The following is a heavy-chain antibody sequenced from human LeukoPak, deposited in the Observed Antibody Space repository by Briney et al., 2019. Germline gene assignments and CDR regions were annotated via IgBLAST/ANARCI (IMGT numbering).Heavy chain of an antibody. CDR2: ISSSSSYI. CDR3: ARDPGGFNEKAFDY. V-gene: IGHV3-21*01. CDR1: GFTFNTYN. Sequence: PGGSLRLSCAGSGFTFNTYNMNWVRQAPGKGLEWVSSISSSSSYIYYADSVKGRFTISRDNAKNSLYLQMNSLRAEDTAVYYCARDPGGFNEKAFDYWGQGTLVTASS. D-gene: IGHD1-1*01. J-gene: IGHJ4*02.